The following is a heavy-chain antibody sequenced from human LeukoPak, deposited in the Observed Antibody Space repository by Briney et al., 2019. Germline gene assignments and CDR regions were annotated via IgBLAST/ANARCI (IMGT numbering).Heavy chain of an antibody. CDR1: GYSFTNYW. V-gene: IGHV5-51*01. CDR2: IYPDDSDT. Sequence: GESLKISCKGSGYSFTNYWIGWVRQMPGKGLEWMGIIYPDDSDTRYSPSFQGRVTISADKSVSTAYLQWSSLKASDTAMYYCARHGGNQLLSSWFGPWGQGTLVTVSS. D-gene: IGHD2-2*01. J-gene: IGHJ5*02. CDR3: ARHGGNQLLSSWFGP.